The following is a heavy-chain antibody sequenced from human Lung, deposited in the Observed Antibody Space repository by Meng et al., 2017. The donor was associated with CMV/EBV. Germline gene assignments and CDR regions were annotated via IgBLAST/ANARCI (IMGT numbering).Heavy chain of an antibody. CDR1: GFSLSNSGVG. CDR3: AHSRNLNTLIY. V-gene: IGHV2-5*01. J-gene: IGHJ4*02. CDR2: IYWTYDK. D-gene: IGHD1-14*01. Sequence: SGSXLVXPTPTLTPICTFSGFSLSNSGVGVGWSRQPPGKALEWLALIYWTYDKRYSPSLKSRLTINKDTSKNQVVLTMTNMDPVGTATYYCAHSRNLNTLIYWXQGTLVTVSS.